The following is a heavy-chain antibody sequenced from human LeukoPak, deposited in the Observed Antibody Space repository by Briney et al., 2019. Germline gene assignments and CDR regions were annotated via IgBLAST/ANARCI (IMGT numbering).Heavy chain of an antibody. CDR2: IYHSGST. D-gene: IGHD6-6*01. V-gene: IGHV4-38-2*01. J-gene: IGHJ5*02. CDR3: ARAYSSSFLGP. Sequence: SETLSLTCAVSGYSISSGYYWGWIRQPPGKGLEWIGSIYHSGSTYYNPPLKSRVTISVDTSKNQFSLKLSPVTAADTAVYYCARAYSSSFLGPWGQGTLVTVSS. CDR1: GYSISSGYY.